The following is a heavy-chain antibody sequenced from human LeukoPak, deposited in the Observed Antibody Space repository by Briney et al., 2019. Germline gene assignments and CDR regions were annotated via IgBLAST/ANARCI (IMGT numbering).Heavy chain of an antibody. D-gene: IGHD2-15*01. CDR3: AREEEGGDFDY. J-gene: IGHJ4*02. V-gene: IGHV3-64*01. Sequence: GGSLRLSCAASGFTFSSYAMHWVRQVPGKGLEYVSAISSNGGSTYYANSVKGRFTISRDNSKNTLYLQMGSLRAEDMAVYYCAREEEGGDFDYWGQGTLVTVSS. CDR1: GFTFSSYA. CDR2: ISSNGGST.